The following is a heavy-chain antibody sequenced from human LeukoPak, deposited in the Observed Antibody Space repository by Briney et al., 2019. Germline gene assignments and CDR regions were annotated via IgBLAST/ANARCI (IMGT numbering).Heavy chain of an antibody. V-gene: IGHV1-18*04. D-gene: IGHD3-10*01. CDR2: VSPYNGNT. J-gene: IGHJ4*02. Sequence: GASVTVSCMASGYTFTDYYMHWVRQAPGQGLEWMGRVSPYNGNTYYSQRFQDRVIITKDTSTGTAYMDLRDLRTDDTAMYYCARNGRVRRVVKDLFEYWGQGTLVAVSS. CDR1: GYTFTDYY. CDR3: ARNGRVRRVVKDLFEY.